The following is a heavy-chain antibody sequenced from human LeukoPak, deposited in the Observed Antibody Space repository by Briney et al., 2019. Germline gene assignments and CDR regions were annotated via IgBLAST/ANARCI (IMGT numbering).Heavy chain of an antibody. J-gene: IGHJ4*02. D-gene: IGHD3-22*01. CDR2: IYYTGST. V-gene: IGHV4-59*01. CDR3: AREYYYDSSGYLSEYYFDY. Sequence: SETLSLTCTVSDGSINGYYWSWIRQSPGKGLESLGYIYYTGSTNYNPSLKSRVTMSVDTSRNQFFLRLSSVTAADTAVYYCAREYYYDSSGYLSEYYFDYWGQGTLVTVSS. CDR1: DGSINGYY.